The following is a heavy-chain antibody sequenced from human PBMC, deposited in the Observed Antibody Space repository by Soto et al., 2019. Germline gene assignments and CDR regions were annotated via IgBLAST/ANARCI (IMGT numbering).Heavy chain of an antibody. CDR1: GYTFTGYY. J-gene: IGHJ4*02. CDR3: AREVAARPRVFDY. CDR2: INPNSGGT. V-gene: IGHV1-2*04. D-gene: IGHD6-6*01. Sequence: QVQLVQSGAEVKKPGASVKVSCKASGYTFTGYYMHWVRQAPGQGLEWMGWINPNSGGTNYAQKFQGWVTMTRDTSIGTAYMELSRLRSDDTAVYYCAREVAARPRVFDYWGQGTLVTVSS.